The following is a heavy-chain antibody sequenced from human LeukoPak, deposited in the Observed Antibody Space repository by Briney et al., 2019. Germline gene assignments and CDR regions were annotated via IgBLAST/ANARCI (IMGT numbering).Heavy chain of an antibody. CDR1: GGSISSYY. V-gene: IGHV4-4*07. CDR2: IHTSGTT. CDR3: VSMASGSFVY. D-gene: IGHD3-10*01. Sequence: PSETLSLTCTVSGGSISSYYWSWIRQPAGKGLEWIGRIHTSGTTNYNPSLKSRVAMSVDTSKNQFSLQVSSVTAAVTAVYYCVSMASGSFVYWGQGTLVTVSS. J-gene: IGHJ4*02.